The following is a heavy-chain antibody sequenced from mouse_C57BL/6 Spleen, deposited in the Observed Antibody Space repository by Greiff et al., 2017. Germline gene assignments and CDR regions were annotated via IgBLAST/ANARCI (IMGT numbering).Heavy chain of an antibody. Sequence: QVQLQQPGAELVKPGASVKMSCKASGYTFTSYWITWVKQRPGQGLEWIGDIYPGSGSTNYNEKFKSKATLTVDTSSSTAYMQLSSLTSEDSAVYYCAREGIRQAGGWLGAYWGQGTLVTVSA. CDR1: GYTFTSYW. CDR2: IYPGSGST. D-gene: IGHD2-3*01. CDR3: AREGIRQAGGWLGAY. V-gene: IGHV1-55*01. J-gene: IGHJ3*01.